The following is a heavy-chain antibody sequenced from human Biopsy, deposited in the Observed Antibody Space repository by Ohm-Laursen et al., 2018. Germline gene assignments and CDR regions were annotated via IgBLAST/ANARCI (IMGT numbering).Heavy chain of an antibody. J-gene: IGHJ4*02. Sequence: SQTLSLTCSVSGGSINSGGHFWGWVRQSPGKGLEWIGYIYDNGDTYYNPSLMSLVSISADTSKNQFSLRLTSVTAADTAVYYCVRGGSGSFPFDYWGPGTLVTVSS. V-gene: IGHV4-31*01. CDR2: IYDNGDT. CDR3: VRGGSGSFPFDY. CDR1: GGSINSGGHF. D-gene: IGHD3-10*01.